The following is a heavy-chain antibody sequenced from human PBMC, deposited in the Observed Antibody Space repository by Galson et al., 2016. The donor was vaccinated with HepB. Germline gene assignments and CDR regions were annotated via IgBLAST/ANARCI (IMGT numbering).Heavy chain of an antibody. J-gene: IGHJ4*02. CDR3: VRDGYCSGGSCSSKFFFVY. CDR2: IYPSDSDT. Sequence: QSGAEVKKPGESLKISCKGSGYSFNTYWIGWVRQMPGKGLEWMGIIYPSDSDTTYSPSFQGQVTISADTSTDTAYLQWNSLKASDTAMYYCVRDGYCSGGSCSSKFFFVYWGQGTLVTVSS. D-gene: IGHD2-15*01. CDR1: GYSFNTYW. V-gene: IGHV5-51*01.